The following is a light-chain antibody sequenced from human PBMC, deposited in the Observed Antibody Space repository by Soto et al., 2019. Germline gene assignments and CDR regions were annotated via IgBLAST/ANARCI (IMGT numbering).Light chain of an antibody. CDR2: DVN. CDR1: SSDVGAYNH. Sequence: QSALTQPASVSGSPGQSIAISCTGTSSDVGAYNHVSWYQQHPGEAPKLLIYDVNNRPSGVSDRFSGSKSGNTASLTISGLQADDEADYYCSSISTISPFAFGGGTKLTVL. CDR3: SSISTISPFA. J-gene: IGLJ2*01. V-gene: IGLV2-14*03.